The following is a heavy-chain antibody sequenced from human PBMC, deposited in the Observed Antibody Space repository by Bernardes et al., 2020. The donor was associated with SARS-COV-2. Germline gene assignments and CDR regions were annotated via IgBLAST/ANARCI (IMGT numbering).Heavy chain of an antibody. CDR3: ARDGRYCSSTSCYGMDV. V-gene: IGHV3-74*01. Sequence: GSLRLSCAASGFTFSSYWMHWVRQAPGKGLVWVSRINSDGSSTSYADSVKGRFTISRDNAKNTLYLQMNSLRAEDTAVYYCARDGRYCSSTSCYGMDVWGQGTTVTVSS. CDR1: GFTFSSYW. J-gene: IGHJ6*02. CDR2: INSDGSST. D-gene: IGHD2-2*01.